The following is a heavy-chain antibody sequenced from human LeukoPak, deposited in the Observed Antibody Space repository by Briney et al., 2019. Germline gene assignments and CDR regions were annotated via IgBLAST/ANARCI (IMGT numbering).Heavy chain of an antibody. V-gene: IGHV1-8*01. CDR3: ARAIAARPRDYYYYMDV. J-gene: IGHJ6*03. D-gene: IGHD6-6*01. Sequence: ALVKVSCKASGYTFTSYDINWVRQATGQGLEWMGWMNPNSGNTGYAQKFQGRVTMTRNTSISTAYMELSSLRSEDTAVYYCARAIAARPRDYYYYMDVWGKGTTVTVSS. CDR2: MNPNSGNT. CDR1: GYTFTSYD.